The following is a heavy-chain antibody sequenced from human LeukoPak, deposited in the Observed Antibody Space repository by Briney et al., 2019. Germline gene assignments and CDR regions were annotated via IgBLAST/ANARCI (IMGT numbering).Heavy chain of an antibody. Sequence: GGSLRLSFGASGFTFNSYNMNWVRQAPGKGLEWVSYISSSSSIIYYTDSVKGRFTISRDNAKNSLYLQMNSLRAEDTAMYFCAGDDSSGYFFDFWGQGTLVTVSS. D-gene: IGHD3-22*01. J-gene: IGHJ4*02. CDR3: AGDDSSGYFFDF. V-gene: IGHV3-48*01. CDR1: GFTFNSYN. CDR2: ISSSSSII.